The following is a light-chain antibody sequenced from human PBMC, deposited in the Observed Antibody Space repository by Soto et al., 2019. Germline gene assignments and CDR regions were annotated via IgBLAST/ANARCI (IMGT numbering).Light chain of an antibody. J-gene: IGKJ1*01. CDR1: QSILDRSKNKYD. CDR2: WSS. Sequence: DIVMTQSPDSLAVSLGERATFNCKSSQSILDRSKNKYDLAWYQQKSGQPPKLLIYWSSLRESGVPDRFTGSGSGTDFTLTISSLQSEDVAVYYCQQYFTSPWTFGQGPKVEI. V-gene: IGKV4-1*01. CDR3: QQYFTSPWT.